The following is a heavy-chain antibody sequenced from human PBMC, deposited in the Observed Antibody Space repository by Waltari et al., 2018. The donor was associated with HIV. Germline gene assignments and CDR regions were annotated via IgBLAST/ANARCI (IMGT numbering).Heavy chain of an antibody. CDR3: ARDGSSYYGLDY. D-gene: IGHD1-26*01. Sequence: EVQVVESGGGLVQPGGSLRLSCAASGLTFSTYEMNWVRQAPGKGLEGVSYLSSRGITIYYADTVKGRFTISRDNAKNTLYLQMNSLRAKDTAVYCCARDGSSYYGLDYWGRGTLVTVSS. V-gene: IGHV3-48*03. CDR1: GLTFSTYE. CDR2: LSSRGITI. J-gene: IGHJ4*02.